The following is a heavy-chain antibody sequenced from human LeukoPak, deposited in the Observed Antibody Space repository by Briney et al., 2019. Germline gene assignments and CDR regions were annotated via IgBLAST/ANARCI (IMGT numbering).Heavy chain of an antibody. CDR3: ARVRPGYCSSTSCEMVY. CDR2: MNPNSGNT. V-gene: IGHV1-8*01. Sequence: ASVKVSCKASGYTFTSYDINWVQQATGQGLEWMGWMNPNSGNTGYAQKFQGRVTMTRNTSISTAYMELSSLRPEDTAVYYCARVRPGYCSSTSCEMVYWGQGTLVTVSS. CDR1: GYTFTSYD. D-gene: IGHD2-2*03. J-gene: IGHJ4*02.